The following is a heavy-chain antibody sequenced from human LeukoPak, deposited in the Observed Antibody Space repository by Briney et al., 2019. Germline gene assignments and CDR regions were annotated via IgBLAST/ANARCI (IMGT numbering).Heavy chain of an antibody. J-gene: IGHJ5*02. D-gene: IGHD3-16*02. CDR1: GYTFTSYG. V-gene: IGHV1-18*01. CDR2: ISPYNGDT. CDR3: ARDPVAGSYRYSWFDP. Sequence: GASVKVSCKASGYTFTSYGVSWVRQAPGQGLEWMGWISPYNGDTKYAQQFLGSVTMTTDISTSTAYMELRGLRSDDTAVYYCARDPVAGSYRYSWFDPWGQGTLVTVSS.